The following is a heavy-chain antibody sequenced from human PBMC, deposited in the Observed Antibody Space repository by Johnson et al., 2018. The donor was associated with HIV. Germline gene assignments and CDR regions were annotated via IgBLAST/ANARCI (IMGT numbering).Heavy chain of an antibody. CDR2: IYSGGST. J-gene: IGHJ3*02. CDR1: GFTFDDYA. CDR3: ARGGDYGDWSGAFDS. Sequence: VQLVESGGGVVQPGRSLRLSCAASGFTFDDYAMHWVRQAPGKGLEWVSVIYSGGSTYYADSVKGRFTISRDNSKNTLYLQMNSLRAEDTALYYCARGGDYGDWSGAFDSWGQGTMVTVSS. D-gene: IGHD4-17*01. V-gene: IGHV3-66*01.